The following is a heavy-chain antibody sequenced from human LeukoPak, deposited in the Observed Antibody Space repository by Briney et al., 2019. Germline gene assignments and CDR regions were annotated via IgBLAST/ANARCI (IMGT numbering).Heavy chain of an antibody. Sequence: GGSLRLSCTASGFTFSSYWMSWVRQAPGQGLEWVARIKTKTEGGTTDYAAPVKGRFTISRDDSKNTVYLQMNGLKTEDTAVYYCVSQYFDFWGQGTLVTVSS. CDR1: GFTFSSYW. CDR2: IKTKTEGGTT. CDR3: VSQYFDF. V-gene: IGHV3-15*01. J-gene: IGHJ4*02.